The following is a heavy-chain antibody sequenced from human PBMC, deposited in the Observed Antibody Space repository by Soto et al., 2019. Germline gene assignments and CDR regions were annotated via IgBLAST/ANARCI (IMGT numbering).Heavy chain of an antibody. CDR1: GGSFSRCY. Sequence: SETLSLTSAVSGGSFSRCYSIWIRHPPGKGLEWIGEINHSGSTNYNPSLKSRVTISVDTSKNQFSLKLSSVTAADTAVYYCARLSSSWSYYYYYMDVWGKRTTVTVS. V-gene: IGHV4-34*01. CDR2: INHSGST. J-gene: IGHJ6*03. CDR3: ARLSSSWSYYYYYMDV. D-gene: IGHD6-13*01.